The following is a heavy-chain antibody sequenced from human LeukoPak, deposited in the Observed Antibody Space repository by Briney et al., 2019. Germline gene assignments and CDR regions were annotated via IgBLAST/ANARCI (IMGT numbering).Heavy chain of an antibody. CDR2: ISPSGGST. CDR1: GYTFTSHY. D-gene: IGHD2-2*01. CDR3: ARDVASHMGLANYFDY. J-gene: IGHJ4*02. Sequence: ASVTVSCKASGYTFTSHYIHWVRQAPGQGLEWMGIISPSGGSTTYAQKFQGRVTMTRDTSTSTVYMDLSSLRSDDTAVYYCARDVASHMGLANYFDYWGQGALVIVSS. V-gene: IGHV1-46*01.